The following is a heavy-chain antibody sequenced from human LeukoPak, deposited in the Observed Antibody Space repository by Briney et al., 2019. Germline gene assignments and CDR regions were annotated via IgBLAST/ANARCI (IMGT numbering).Heavy chain of an antibody. CDR3: ARDQGTAYCSSTSCYTRGWFDP. CDR1: GYTFTSYG. Sequence: ASVKVSCKASGYTFTSYGISWVRQAPGQGLEWMGWISAYNGNTNYAQKLQGRDTMTTDTSTSTAYMELRSLRSDDTAVYYCARDQGTAYCSSTSCYTRGWFDPWGQGTLVTVSS. V-gene: IGHV1-18*01. CDR2: ISAYNGNT. J-gene: IGHJ5*02. D-gene: IGHD2-2*02.